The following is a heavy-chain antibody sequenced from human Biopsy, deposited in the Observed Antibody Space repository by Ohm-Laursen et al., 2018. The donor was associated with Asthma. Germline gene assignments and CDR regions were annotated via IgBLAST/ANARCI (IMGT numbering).Heavy chain of an antibody. V-gene: IGHV1-69*01. CDR2: IMTVFGTT. Sequence: GSSVKVSCKAPGGTFSNFAISWVRQAPGQGLEWLGGIMTVFGTTNYAQKFQGRVTITADESTSTAYMEVTSPRSEDTAIYYCARCQVGYSSGWSLLLKKIYYSGMDLWGQGTAVTVSS. CDR3: ARCQVGYSSGWSLLLKKIYYSGMDL. CDR1: GGTFSNFA. J-gene: IGHJ6*02. D-gene: IGHD6-19*01.